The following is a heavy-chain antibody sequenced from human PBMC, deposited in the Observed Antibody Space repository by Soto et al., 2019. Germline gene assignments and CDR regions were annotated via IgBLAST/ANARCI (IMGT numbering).Heavy chain of an antibody. D-gene: IGHD3-16*01. V-gene: IGHV4-59*01. Sequence: PSETLSLTCTVSGGSISSYYWSWIRQPPGKGLEWIGYIYYSGSTNYNPSLKSRVTISVDTSKNQFSLKLSSVTAADTAVYYCARALRRYYYYGMDVWGQGTTVTVSS. CDR1: GGSISSYY. J-gene: IGHJ6*02. CDR3: ARALRRYYYYGMDV. CDR2: IYYSGST.